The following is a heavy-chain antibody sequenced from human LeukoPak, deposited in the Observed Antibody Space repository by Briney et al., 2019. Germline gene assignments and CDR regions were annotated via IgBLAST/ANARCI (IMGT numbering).Heavy chain of an antibody. CDR3: AMSLYSGAYVT. CDR1: EFTFSAYW. V-gene: IGHV3-74*01. CDR2: INPDASTT. Sequence: TGGPLRLSCAASEFTFSAYWVHWVRQAPGKGLVWVSLINPDASTTVYADSVKGRFTISRDNAKNTLYLQMNSLRAEDTAVYYCAMSLYSGAYVTWGQGTLVTVSS. J-gene: IGHJ5*02. D-gene: IGHD1-26*01.